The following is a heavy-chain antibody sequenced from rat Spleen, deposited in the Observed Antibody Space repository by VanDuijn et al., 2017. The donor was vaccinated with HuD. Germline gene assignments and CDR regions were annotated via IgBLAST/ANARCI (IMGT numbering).Heavy chain of an antibody. CDR2: ISYDGSSA. Sequence: EVQLVESDGGIVQPGRSLKLSCAASGFTFSDYYMAWVRQAPTKGLEWVATISYDGSSAYYRDSVKGRFTISRDNAKSTLYLQMDSLRSEDTATYYCARPPYNTYFDYWGQGVMVTVSS. CDR1: GFTFSDYY. V-gene: IGHV5-29*01. CDR3: ARPPYNTYFDY. D-gene: IGHD1-10*01. J-gene: IGHJ2*01.